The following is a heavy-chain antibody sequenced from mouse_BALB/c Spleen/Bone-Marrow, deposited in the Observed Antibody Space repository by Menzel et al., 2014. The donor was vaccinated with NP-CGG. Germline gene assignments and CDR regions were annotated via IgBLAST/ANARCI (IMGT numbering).Heavy chain of an antibody. CDR2: IWAGGST. D-gene: IGHD1-1*01. CDR1: GFSLTSYG. CDR3: ARGSYYEGAMDY. Sequence: QVHVKQSGPGLVAPSQSLSITCTVSGFSLTSYGVHWVRQPPGKVLEWLGVIWAGGSTNYNSALMSRLSISKDNSKSQVFLKMNSLQTEDTAMYYCARGSYYEGAMDYWGQGTSVTVSS. J-gene: IGHJ4*01. V-gene: IGHV2-9*02.